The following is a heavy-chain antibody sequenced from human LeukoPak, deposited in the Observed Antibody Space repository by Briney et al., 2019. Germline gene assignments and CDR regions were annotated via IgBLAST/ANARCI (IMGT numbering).Heavy chain of an antibody. CDR1: GFTFGDYA. CDR2: IRSKAYGGTT. J-gene: IGHJ4*02. V-gene: IGHV3-49*04. Sequence: GGSLRLSCTASGFTFGDYAMSWVRQAPGKGLEWVGFIRSKAYGGTTEYAASVKGRFTISRDDSKSIAYLQMNSLKTEDTAVYYCTRGGSYFDYWGQETLVTVSS. D-gene: IGHD1-26*01. CDR3: TRGGSYFDY.